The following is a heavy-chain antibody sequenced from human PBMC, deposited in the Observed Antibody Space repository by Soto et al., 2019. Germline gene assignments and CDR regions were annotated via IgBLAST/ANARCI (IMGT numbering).Heavy chain of an antibody. Sequence: SVKVSCKASGGTFSSYAISWVRQAPGQGLEWMGGIIPIFGTANYAQKFQGRVTITADESTSTAYMELSSLRSEDTAVYYCARDRRARRDYYYGMDVWRQGTTVTVSS. V-gene: IGHV1-69*13. CDR3: ARDRRARRDYYYGMDV. CDR2: IIPIFGTA. J-gene: IGHJ6*02. CDR1: GGTFSSYA.